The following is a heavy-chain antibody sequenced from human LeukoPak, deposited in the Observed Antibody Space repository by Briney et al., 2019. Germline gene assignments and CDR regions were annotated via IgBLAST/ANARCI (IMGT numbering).Heavy chain of an antibody. CDR1: GFTFSIFG. Sequence: GGSLRLSCVASGFTFSIFGMHWVRQAPGKGLEWVAVMSYDGSKKHYGDSVQGRFTISRDNSKNTLYLQMKSLRAEDTAVYYCARGRSGYYSLDYWGQGTLVTVSS. CDR3: ARGRSGYYSLDY. D-gene: IGHD3-22*01. J-gene: IGHJ4*02. CDR2: MSYDGSKK. V-gene: IGHV3-30*03.